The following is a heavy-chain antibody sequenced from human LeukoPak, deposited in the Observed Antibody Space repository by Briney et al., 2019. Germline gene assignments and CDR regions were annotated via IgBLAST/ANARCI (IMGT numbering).Heavy chain of an antibody. CDR3: ASTDYGGNNNWFDP. Sequence: SETLSLTCTVSGGSISPYYWSWIRQPPGKGLEWIAYISYSGSTDCNPSLKSRVTISVDTSKNQFSLKLSSVTAADTAVYYCASTDYGGNNNWFDPWGQGTLVTVSS. CDR2: ISYSGST. D-gene: IGHD4-23*01. CDR1: GGSISPYY. V-gene: IGHV4-59*01. J-gene: IGHJ5*02.